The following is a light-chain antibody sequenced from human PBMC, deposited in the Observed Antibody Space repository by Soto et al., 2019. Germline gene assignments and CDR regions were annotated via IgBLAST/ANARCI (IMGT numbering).Light chain of an antibody. CDR1: SSNIGSNT. Sequence: QAVLTQPPSTSGTPGQRVTISCSVSSSNIGSNTVNWYQQLPGAAPKLLIYSNDQRPSGVPDRLSGSKSGTSASLAFSGLQSEDEADYYCAAWDDSLNVVDFGGGTKLNVL. J-gene: IGLJ2*01. V-gene: IGLV1-44*01. CDR3: AAWDDSLNVVD. CDR2: SND.